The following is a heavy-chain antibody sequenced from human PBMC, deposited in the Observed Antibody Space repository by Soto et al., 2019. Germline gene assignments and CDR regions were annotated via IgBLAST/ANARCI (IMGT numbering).Heavy chain of an antibody. CDR1: GFTFSSYA. D-gene: IGHD3-3*01. CDR2: ISGSGGST. J-gene: IGHJ6*02. Sequence: GGSLRLSCAASGFTFSSYAMSWVRQAPGKGLEWVSAISGSGGSTYYADSVKDRFTISRDNSKNTLYLQMNSLRAEDTAVYYCAKGAYYDFWSGSAEYGMDVWGQGTTVTVSS. CDR3: AKGAYYDFWSGSAEYGMDV. V-gene: IGHV3-23*01.